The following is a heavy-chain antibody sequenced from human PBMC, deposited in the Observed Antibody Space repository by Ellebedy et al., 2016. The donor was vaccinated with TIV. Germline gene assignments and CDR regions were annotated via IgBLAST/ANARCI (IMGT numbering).Heavy chain of an antibody. CDR1: GGSFSGYY. V-gene: IGHV4-34*01. J-gene: IGHJ4*02. D-gene: IGHD6-19*01. Sequence: SETLSLTXAVYGGSFSGYYWSWIRQPPGKGLEWIGEINHSGSTNYNPSLKSRVTISVDTSKNQFSLKLSSVTAADTAVYYCASVAGRDYFDYWGQGTLVTVSS. CDR3: ASVAGRDYFDY. CDR2: INHSGST.